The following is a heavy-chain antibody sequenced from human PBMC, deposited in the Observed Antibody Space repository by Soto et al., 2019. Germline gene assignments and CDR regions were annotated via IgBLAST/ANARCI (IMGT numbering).Heavy chain of an antibody. CDR3: ARGYSSSWYYFDY. J-gene: IGHJ4*02. D-gene: IGHD6-13*01. CDR1: GGSISSYY. CDR2: IYYSGST. Sequence: PSETLSLTCTVSGGSISSYYWSWIRQPPGKGLEWIGYIYYSGSTNYNPSLKSRVTISVDTSKNQFSLKLSSVTAADTAVYYCARGYSSSWYYFDYWGQGTLVTVSS. V-gene: IGHV4-59*01.